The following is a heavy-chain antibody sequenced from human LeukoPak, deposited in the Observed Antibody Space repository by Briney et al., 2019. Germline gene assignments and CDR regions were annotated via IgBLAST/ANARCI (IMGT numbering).Heavy chain of an antibody. V-gene: IGHV3-53*01. CDR2: IYSGGSP. CDR3: ARGGSGWYYFDY. J-gene: IGHJ4*02. Sequence: GGSLRLSCAASGFTFSSNYMSWVRQVPGKGLEWVSVIYSGGSPYYADSVKGRFTISRDNSKNTLYLQMNSLRAEDTAVYYCARGGSGWYYFDYWGQGTLVTVSS. CDR1: GFTFSSNY. D-gene: IGHD6-19*01.